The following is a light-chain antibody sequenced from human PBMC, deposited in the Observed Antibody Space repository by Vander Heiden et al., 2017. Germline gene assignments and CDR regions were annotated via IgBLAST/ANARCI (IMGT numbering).Light chain of an antibody. J-gene: IGLJ1*01. CDR1: SATIGKNY. Sequence: QSVLTHPPPVSAPPGQTVTIYCSGLSATIGKNYVSWYQQLPGTAPKLLIYDNKKRPSGIPDRFSASKSGTSATLGITGLQTGDEADYYCGTWDSSLSAYVFGTGTKVTAL. CDR2: DNK. V-gene: IGLV1-51*01. CDR3: GTWDSSLSAYV.